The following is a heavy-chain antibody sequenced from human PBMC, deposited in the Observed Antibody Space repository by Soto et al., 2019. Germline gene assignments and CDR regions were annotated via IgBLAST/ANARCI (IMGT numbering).Heavy chain of an antibody. Sequence: QVQLDQSGAEVKKPGSSVKLSCKASGGTFSNSAISWVRQAPGQGLEWMGGIMPVFRTPDYAQKFQGRVPXTXDXXTTTAYMELSGLKPDDTAVYYCARDKARLQLGGNYYYILDVWGQGTTVTVSS. CDR1: GGTFSNSA. V-gene: IGHV1-69*05. D-gene: IGHD2-15*01. J-gene: IGHJ6*02. CDR2: IMPVFRTP. CDR3: ARDKARLQLGGNYYYILDV.